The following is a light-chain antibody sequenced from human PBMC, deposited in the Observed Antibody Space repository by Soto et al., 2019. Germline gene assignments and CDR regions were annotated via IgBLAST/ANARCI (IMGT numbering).Light chain of an antibody. CDR3: QQRTNWLWT. Sequence: EIVLTQSPGTLSLSPGERAILSCRASQSVGSLLAWYQHNPGQAPRLLIFDASYRAAGIPARFHGSGSWTDFTLTIDSLEPEDFAVYYCQQRTNWLWTFGPGTKVDIK. V-gene: IGKV3-11*01. CDR2: DAS. J-gene: IGKJ1*01. CDR1: QSVGSL.